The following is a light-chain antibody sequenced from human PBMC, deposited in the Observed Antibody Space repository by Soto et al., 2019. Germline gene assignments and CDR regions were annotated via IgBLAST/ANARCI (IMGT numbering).Light chain of an antibody. Sequence: DIQMTQSPSTLSAAVGDRVTITCRASQSISSWLAWYQQKPGKAPKILIFDASSLEGRVSSRFSGSGSGTEFTLTISSLQPDDVATYYCQQYNSYSTLGQVTKLEIK. CDR2: DAS. V-gene: IGKV1-5*01. CDR1: QSISSW. CDR3: QQYNSYST. J-gene: IGKJ2*01.